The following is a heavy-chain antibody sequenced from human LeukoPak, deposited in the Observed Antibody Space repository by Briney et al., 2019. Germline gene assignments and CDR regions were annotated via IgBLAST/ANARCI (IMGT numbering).Heavy chain of an antibody. CDR2: ISSSGSTI. Sequence: GGSLRLSCAASGFTFSSYEMNWVRQAPGKGLGWVSYISSSGSTIYYADSVKGRFTISRDNAKNSLYLQMNSLRAEDTAVYYCAREGGSYPPDYWGQGTLVTVSS. CDR1: GFTFSSYE. CDR3: AREGGSYPPDY. D-gene: IGHD1-26*01. J-gene: IGHJ4*02. V-gene: IGHV3-48*03.